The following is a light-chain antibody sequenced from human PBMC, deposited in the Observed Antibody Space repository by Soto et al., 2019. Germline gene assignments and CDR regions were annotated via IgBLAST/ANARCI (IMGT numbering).Light chain of an antibody. J-gene: IGKJ2*01. CDR3: QQRSNGPSYT. CDR2: EAS. V-gene: IGKV3-11*01. CDR1: QSVSSY. Sequence: EIVLTQSPATLSLSPGERATLSCRVSQSVSSYLAWYQQKPGQAPRLLIYEASNRATGIPARFSGSGSGTAFPLTISSLEPEDFAVYYCQQRSNGPSYTFGQGTKLEIK.